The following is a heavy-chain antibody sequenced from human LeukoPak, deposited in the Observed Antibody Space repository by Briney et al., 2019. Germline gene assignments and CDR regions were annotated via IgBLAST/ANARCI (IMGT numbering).Heavy chain of an antibody. V-gene: IGHV1-69*13. CDR1: GGTFRSYA. Sequence: SVKVSCKASGGTFRSYAISWVRQAPGQGLEWMGGIIPTFGTTNYAQKFQGRVTITADESTSTAYMELSSLRSEDTAVYYCARGLGSRDGYNPPNLFDNWGQGTLVTVSS. J-gene: IGHJ4*02. CDR2: IIPTFGTT. CDR3: ARGLGSRDGYNPPNLFDN. D-gene: IGHD5-24*01.